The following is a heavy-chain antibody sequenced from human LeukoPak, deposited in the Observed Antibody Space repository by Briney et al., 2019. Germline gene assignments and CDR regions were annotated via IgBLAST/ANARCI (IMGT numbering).Heavy chain of an antibody. V-gene: IGHV1-18*01. CDR2: ISAYNGNT. J-gene: IGHJ5*02. CDR1: GYSFTSYG. D-gene: IGHD6-6*01. CDR3: ARVEIASSGNWFDP. Sequence: ASVTVSCQASGYSFTSYGISWVRQAPGQGLEWMGWISAYNGNTNYAQKLQGRVTITTDNSTSTVYMWLRSLRSDDPAVYLRARVEIASSGNWFDPWGQGTLVTASS.